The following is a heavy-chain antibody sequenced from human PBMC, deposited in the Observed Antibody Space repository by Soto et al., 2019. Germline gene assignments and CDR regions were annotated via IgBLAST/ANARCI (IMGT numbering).Heavy chain of an antibody. V-gene: IGHV3-30*18. D-gene: IGHD3-3*01. CDR3: AKIGHYDFWRSSGMDV. CDR1: GFTFSSYG. Sequence: PGGSLRLSCAASGFTFSSYGMHWVRQAPGKGLEWVAVISYDGSNKYYADSVKGRFTISRDNSKNTLYLQMNSLRAEDTAVYYCAKIGHYDFWRSSGMDVCGQGTTVTVSS. CDR2: ISYDGSNK. J-gene: IGHJ6*02.